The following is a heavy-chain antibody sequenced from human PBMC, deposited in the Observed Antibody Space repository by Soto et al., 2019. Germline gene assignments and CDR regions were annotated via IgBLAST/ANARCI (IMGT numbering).Heavy chain of an antibody. CDR1: GGSISSSSYY. CDR3: ARRFDFWSGYQYYYYYDYMDV. J-gene: IGHJ6*03. V-gene: IGHV4-39*01. Sequence: QLQLQESGPGLVKPSETLSLTCTVSGGSISSSSYYWGWIRQPPGKGLEWIGSIYYSGSTYYNPSLKSRVTRSVDTSKNQFPLRLSSVTAADTAVYYCARRFDFWSGYQYYYYYDYMDVWGKGTTVTVSS. CDR2: IYYSGST. D-gene: IGHD3-3*01.